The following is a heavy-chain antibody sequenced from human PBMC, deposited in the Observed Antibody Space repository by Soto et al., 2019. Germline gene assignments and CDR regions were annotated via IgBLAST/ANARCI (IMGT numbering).Heavy chain of an antibody. CDR1: GGSISSSSYY. D-gene: IGHD2-21*02. Sequence: QLQLQESGPGLVKPSETLSLTCTVSGGSISSSSYYWGWIRQPPGKGLEWIGSIYYSGSTYYNPSLKRRCTKSVDTSRIQLPLKLSFVTAADTAVYYCARHGWSGGDPAWYFDLWGRGTLVTVSS. CDR2: IYYSGST. J-gene: IGHJ2*01. V-gene: IGHV4-39*01. CDR3: ARHGWSGGDPAWYFDL.